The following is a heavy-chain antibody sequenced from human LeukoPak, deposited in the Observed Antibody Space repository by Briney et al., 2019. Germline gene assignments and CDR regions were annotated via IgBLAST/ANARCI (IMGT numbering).Heavy chain of an antibody. J-gene: IGHJ4*02. CDR2: ISGSGGST. Sequence: GGSLRLSCAASGFTFSSYAMSWVRQAPGKGLEWVSAISGSGGSTYYADSVKGRYTISRDNSKNTLYLQMNSLRAEDTAVYYCAKDHTYTYYYDSSGYLQDLYFDYWGQGTLVTVSS. CDR1: GFTFSSYA. D-gene: IGHD3-22*01. CDR3: AKDHTYTYYYDSSGYLQDLYFDY. V-gene: IGHV3-23*01.